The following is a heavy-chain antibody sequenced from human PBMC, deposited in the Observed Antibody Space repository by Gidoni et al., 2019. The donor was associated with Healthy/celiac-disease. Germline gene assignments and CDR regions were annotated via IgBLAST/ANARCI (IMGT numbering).Heavy chain of an antibody. V-gene: IGHV4-34*01. CDR3: ARGHSGSYYSYYYYGMDV. J-gene: IGHJ6*02. CDR1: VGCFSGYY. D-gene: IGHD1-26*01. Sequence: QVQLQQWGAGLLKPSETLSLTCAVYVGCFSGYYWSWIRQPPGKGLAWIGEINHSGSTNYNPSLKSRVTISVDTSKNQFSLKLSAVTAADTAVYYCARGHSGSYYSYYYYGMDVWGQGTTVTVSS. CDR2: INHSGST.